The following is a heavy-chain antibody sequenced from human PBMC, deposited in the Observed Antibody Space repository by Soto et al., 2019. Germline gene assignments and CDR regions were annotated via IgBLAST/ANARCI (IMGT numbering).Heavy chain of an antibody. Sequence: QVQLQQWGAGLLKPSETLSLTCAVYGGSFSGYYWSWIRQPPGKGLEWIGEINHSGSTNYNPSLKSRVTISVDTSKNQFSLKLSSVTAADTAVYYCARGHRDAAALRPGRWFDPWGQGTLVTVSS. J-gene: IGHJ5*02. V-gene: IGHV4-34*01. CDR2: INHSGST. CDR3: ARGHRDAAALRPGRWFDP. D-gene: IGHD6-25*01. CDR1: GGSFSGYY.